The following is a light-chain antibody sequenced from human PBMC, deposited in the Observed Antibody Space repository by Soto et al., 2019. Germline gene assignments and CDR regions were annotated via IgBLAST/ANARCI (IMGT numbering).Light chain of an antibody. CDR1: QSISSSY. CDR3: QQYGSSAYT. Sequence: EIVLTQSPATLSLSPGERATLSCRASQSISSSYLAWHQQKPGQAPMLLIYGTSSRATGIPDRFSGSGSGTAFTITISSLEPEDIEVYYCQQYGSSAYTFGQGTKLEIK. V-gene: IGKV3-20*01. CDR2: GTS. J-gene: IGKJ2*01.